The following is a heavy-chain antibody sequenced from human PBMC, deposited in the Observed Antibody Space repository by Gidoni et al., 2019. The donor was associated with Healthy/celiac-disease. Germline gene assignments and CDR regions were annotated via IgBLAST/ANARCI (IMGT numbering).Heavy chain of an antibody. CDR2: ISISSSYI. CDR1: GFTFSSYS. Sequence: EVQLVESGGGLVKPGGSLRLSCAASGFTFSSYSMNWVRQAPGKGLGCVSSISISSSYIYYADSVKGLFTISRDNAKNSLYLQMNSLRAEDTAVYYCARAAPVLRGWFDPWGQGTLVTVSS. CDR3: ARAAPVLRGWFDP. V-gene: IGHV3-21*01. J-gene: IGHJ5*02. D-gene: IGHD3-3*01.